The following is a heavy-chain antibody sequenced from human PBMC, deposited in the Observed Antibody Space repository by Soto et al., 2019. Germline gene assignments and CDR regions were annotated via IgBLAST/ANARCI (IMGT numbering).Heavy chain of an antibody. J-gene: IGHJ4*02. CDR3: ARHAFTTTVTIGVNFDY. D-gene: IGHD4-17*01. Sequence: QLQLQESGPGLVKPSETLSLTCTVSGGSISSSSYYWGWIRHPPGKGLEWIGSIYYSGSTYYNPSLKSRVTISVDTSKNQFALKLSSVTAADTAVYYCARHAFTTTVTIGVNFDYWGQGTLVTVSS. CDR1: GGSISSSSYY. CDR2: IYYSGST. V-gene: IGHV4-39*01.